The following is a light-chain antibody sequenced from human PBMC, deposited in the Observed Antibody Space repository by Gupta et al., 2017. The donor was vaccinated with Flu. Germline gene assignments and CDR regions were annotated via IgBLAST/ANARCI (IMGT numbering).Light chain of an antibody. V-gene: IGKV2-30*01. Sequence: DVVTTQSPLSLPVTLGQPATISCRSSQGLVYSDGNTDSHWFHQRPGQSPRRLIYQVSYRDSGVPGRFSGSGSSSDFTLKISRVEAEDVGIFFCMQGEHWSWAFGQGTTVEIK. CDR2: QVS. CDR1: QGLVYSDGNTD. CDR3: MQGEHWSWA. J-gene: IGKJ1*01.